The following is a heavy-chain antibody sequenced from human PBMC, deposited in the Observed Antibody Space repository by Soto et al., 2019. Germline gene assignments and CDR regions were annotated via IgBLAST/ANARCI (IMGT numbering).Heavy chain of an antibody. CDR3: AREKRLVLSYYYYGMDV. V-gene: IGHV3-23*01. CDR1: GFTFSSYA. CDR2: ISGSGGST. D-gene: IGHD6-6*01. J-gene: IGHJ6*02. Sequence: PGGSLRLSCAASGFTFSSYAMSWVRQAPGKGLEWVSAISGSGGSTYYADSVKGRFTISRDNSKNTLYLQMNSLRAEDTAVYYCAREKRLVLSYYYYGMDVWGQGTTVTVSS.